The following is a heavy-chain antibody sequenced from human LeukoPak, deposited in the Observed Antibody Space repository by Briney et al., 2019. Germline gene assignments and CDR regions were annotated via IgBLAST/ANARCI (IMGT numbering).Heavy chain of an antibody. D-gene: IGHD3-10*01. Sequence: PSETLSLTCTVSGGSISSYYWSWIRQPPGKGLEWIGYIYYSGSTNYNPSLKSRVTISVDTSKNKFSLKLSSVTAADTAVYYCARFPYYYGSGARFDPWGQGTLVTVSS. V-gene: IGHV4-59*08. CDR2: IYYSGST. J-gene: IGHJ5*02. CDR1: GGSISSYY. CDR3: ARFPYYYGSGARFDP.